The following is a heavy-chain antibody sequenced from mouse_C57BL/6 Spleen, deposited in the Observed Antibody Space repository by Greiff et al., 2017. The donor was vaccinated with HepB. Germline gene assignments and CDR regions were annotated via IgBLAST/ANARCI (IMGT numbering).Heavy chain of an antibody. Sequence: DVKLVESGGGLVQPKGSLKLSCAASGFSFNTYAMNWVRQAPGKGLEWVARIRSKSNNYATYYADSVKDRFTISRDDSESMLYLQMNNLKTEDTAMYYCVRTGAYFDYWGQGTTLTVSS. CDR1: GFSFNTYA. CDR2: IRSKSNNYAT. J-gene: IGHJ2*01. V-gene: IGHV10-1*01. D-gene: IGHD4-1*01. CDR3: VRTGAYFDY.